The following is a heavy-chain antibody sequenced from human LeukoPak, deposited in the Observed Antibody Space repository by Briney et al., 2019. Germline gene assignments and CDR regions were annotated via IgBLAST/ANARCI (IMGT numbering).Heavy chain of an antibody. D-gene: IGHD2-15*01. V-gene: IGHV1-2*02. CDR3: AISCSGGSCYSEGNYYMDV. CDR1: GYTFTGYY. J-gene: IGHJ6*03. Sequence: ASVKVSCKASGYTFTGYYMHWVRQAPGQGLEWMGWINPNRGGTNYAQKFQGRVTMTRDTSISTAYMELSRLRSDDTAVYYCAISCSGGSCYSEGNYYMDVWGKGTTVTVSS. CDR2: INPNRGGT.